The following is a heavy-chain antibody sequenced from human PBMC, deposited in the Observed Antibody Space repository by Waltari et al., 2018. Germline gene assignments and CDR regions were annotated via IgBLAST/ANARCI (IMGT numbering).Heavy chain of an antibody. CDR1: GGTFSSYA. J-gene: IGHJ5*02. Sequence: QVQLVQSGAEVKKPGSSVKVSCKASGGTFSSYAISWVRQAPGQGLEWMGGSSAYNGNTNYAHKLQGRVTMTTDTSTSTAYMELRSLRSDDTAVYYCARVLPAGITGTRWFDPWGQGTLVTVSS. V-gene: IGHV1-18*01. D-gene: IGHD1-20*01. CDR3: ARVLPAGITGTRWFDP. CDR2: SSAYNGNT.